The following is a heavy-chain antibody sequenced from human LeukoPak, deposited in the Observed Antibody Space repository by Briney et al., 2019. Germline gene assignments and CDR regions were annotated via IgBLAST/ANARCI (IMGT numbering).Heavy chain of an antibody. Sequence: SGGSLRLSCAASGLTVRTNYMTGVRQAPGKGLEWVSIIHSDGSTYYADSVKGRFTISRDNYKNTLYLQMNSLRGEDTAMYYCARDLDYFDSSGSHRRRNYFDYWGQGTLVTVSS. V-gene: IGHV3-53*01. CDR2: IHSDGST. CDR1: GLTVRTNY. D-gene: IGHD3-22*01. CDR3: ARDLDYFDSSGSHRRRNYFDY. J-gene: IGHJ4*02.